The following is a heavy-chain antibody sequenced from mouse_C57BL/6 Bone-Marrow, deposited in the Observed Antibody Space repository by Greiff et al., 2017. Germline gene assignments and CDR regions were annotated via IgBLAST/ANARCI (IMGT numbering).Heavy chain of an antibody. Sequence: QVQLQQSGAELMKPGASVKLSCKATGYTFTGYWIEWVKQRPGHGLEWIGEILPGSGSTNYNEKFKGKATFTADTSSNTAYMQLSSLTTEDAAIYYCARPLYYDYAWFAYWGQGTLVTVSA. CDR1: GYTFTGYW. CDR3: ARPLYYDYAWFAY. D-gene: IGHD2-4*01. CDR2: ILPGSGST. J-gene: IGHJ3*01. V-gene: IGHV1-9*01.